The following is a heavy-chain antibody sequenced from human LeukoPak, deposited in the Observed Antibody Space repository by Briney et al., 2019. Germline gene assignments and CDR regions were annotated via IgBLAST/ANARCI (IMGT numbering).Heavy chain of an antibody. V-gene: IGHV1-69*13. Sequence: SVKVSCKASGYTFTGYYMHWVRQAPGQGLEWMGGIIPIFGTANYAQKFQGRVTITADESTSTAYMELSSLRSEDTAVYYCAHGSSWSFTYNWFDPWGQGTLVTVSS. CDR1: GYTFTGYY. J-gene: IGHJ5*02. D-gene: IGHD6-13*01. CDR3: AHGSSWSFTYNWFDP. CDR2: IIPIFGTA.